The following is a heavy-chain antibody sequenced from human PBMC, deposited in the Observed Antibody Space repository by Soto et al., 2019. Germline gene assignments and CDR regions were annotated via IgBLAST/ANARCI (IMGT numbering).Heavy chain of an antibody. V-gene: IGHV4-31*03. J-gene: IGHJ5*02. Sequence: QVQLQESGPGLVKPSQTLSLTCTVSGGPISSGGYYWSWIRQHPGKGLEWIGYIYYSGSTYYNPSRKSRVTISVDTSKNQFSLKLSSVTAAGKEVYYCARDENHVVRPWGQGTLVTVSS. CDR2: IYYSGST. CDR1: GGPISSGGYY. CDR3: ARDENHVVRP. D-gene: IGHD3-10*01.